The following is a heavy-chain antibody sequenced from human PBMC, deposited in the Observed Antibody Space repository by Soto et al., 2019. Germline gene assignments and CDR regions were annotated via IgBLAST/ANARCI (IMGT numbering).Heavy chain of an antibody. Sequence: ASVKVSCKASGGTFSSYTISWVRQPPGQGLEWMGRIIPILGIANYAQKLQGRVTITADKSTSTAYMEQSSRGSEDTAVYYGARARVEQLGPFDYWGQGTLVTVSS. CDR3: ARARVEQLGPFDY. J-gene: IGHJ4*02. V-gene: IGHV1-69*02. CDR1: GGTFSSYT. D-gene: IGHD6-6*01. CDR2: IIPILGIA.